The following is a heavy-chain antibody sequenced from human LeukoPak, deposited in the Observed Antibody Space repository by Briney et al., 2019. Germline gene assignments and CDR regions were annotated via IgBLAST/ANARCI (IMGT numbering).Heavy chain of an antibody. CDR3: ARDGYEILLSFDY. Sequence: GGSLRLSCAASGFTFSSYAMHWVRQAPGKGLEWVAVISYDGSNKYYADSVKGRFTISRDNSKNTLYLQMNSLRAEDTAVYYCARDGYEILLSFDYSGQGTLVTVSS. CDR2: ISYDGSNK. D-gene: IGHD5-12*01. V-gene: IGHV3-30*04. J-gene: IGHJ4*02. CDR1: GFTFSSYA.